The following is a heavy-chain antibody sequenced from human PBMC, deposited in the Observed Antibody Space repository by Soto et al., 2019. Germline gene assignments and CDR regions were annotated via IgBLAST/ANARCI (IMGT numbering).Heavy chain of an antibody. D-gene: IGHD5-12*01. J-gene: IGHJ4*02. V-gene: IGHV4-61*01. CDR1: GGSVSSGSYY. Sequence: SETLSLTCTVSGGSVSSGSYYWSWIRQPPGKGLEWIGYIYYSGSTNYNPSLKSRVTISVDTSKNQFSPKLSSVTAADTAVYYCARDHRRYSGYDGSTYFDYWGQGTQVTVSS. CDR3: ARDHRRYSGYDGSTYFDY. CDR2: IYYSGST.